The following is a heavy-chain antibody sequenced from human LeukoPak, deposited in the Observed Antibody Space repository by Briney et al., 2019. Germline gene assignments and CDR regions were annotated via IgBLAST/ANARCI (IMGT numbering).Heavy chain of an antibody. CDR1: GFTFNSYS. V-gene: IGHV3-30*02. CDR3: ANLSGDLIDAFDI. Sequence: GGSLRLSCAASGFTFNSYSMSWVRQAPGKGLEWVAFIRYDGSNKYYADSVKGRFTISRDNSKNTLYLQMNSLRAEDTAVYYCANLSGDLIDAFDIWGQGTMVTVSS. D-gene: IGHD7-27*01. CDR2: IRYDGSNK. J-gene: IGHJ3*02.